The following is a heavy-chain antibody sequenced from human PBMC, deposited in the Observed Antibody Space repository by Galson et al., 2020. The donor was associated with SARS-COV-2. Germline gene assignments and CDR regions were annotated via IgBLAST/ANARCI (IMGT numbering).Heavy chain of an antibody. J-gene: IGHJ4*02. CDR3: ARGSYYYDSSGYSDY. V-gene: IGHV3-21*01. CDR2: TSSSSSYI. CDR1: GFTFSSYS. Sequence: GGSLRLSCAASGFTFSSYSMNWVRQAPGKGLEWVSSTSSSSSYIYYADSVKGRFTISRDNAKNSLYLQMNSLRAEDTAVYYCARGSYYYDSSGYSDYWGQGTLVTVSS. D-gene: IGHD3-22*01.